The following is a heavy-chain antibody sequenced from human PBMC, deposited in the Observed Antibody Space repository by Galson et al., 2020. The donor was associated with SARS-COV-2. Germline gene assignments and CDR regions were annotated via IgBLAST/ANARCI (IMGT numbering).Heavy chain of an antibody. CDR1: GYTFTTYP. CDR3: ARDGTSKTLGPLGH. Sequence: ASVKVSCKASGYTFTTYPMHWVRQAPGERLEWMGWINAGNGNTKYSQKFQGRVTITRDTSANTVYMELSSLRSEDTAVYYCARDGTSKTLGPLGHWGQGTLVTVSS. CDR2: INAGNGNT. V-gene: IGHV1-3*01. D-gene: IGHD1-1*01. J-gene: IGHJ4*02.